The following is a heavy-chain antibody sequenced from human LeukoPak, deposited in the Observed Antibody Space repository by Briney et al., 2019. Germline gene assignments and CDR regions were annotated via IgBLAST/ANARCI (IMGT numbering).Heavy chain of an antibody. V-gene: IGHV3-48*03. CDR1: GFTFSSYE. D-gene: IGHD2-2*01. CDR2: ISSSGSTI. CDR3: ARGSENIVVVPAATAFDY. Sequence: GGSLRLSCAASGFTFSSYEMNWVRQAPGKGLEWVSYISSSGSTIYYADSVKGRFTISRDNAKNSLYLQMNSLRAEDTAVYYCARGSENIVVVPAATAFDYWGQGTLVTVPS. J-gene: IGHJ4*02.